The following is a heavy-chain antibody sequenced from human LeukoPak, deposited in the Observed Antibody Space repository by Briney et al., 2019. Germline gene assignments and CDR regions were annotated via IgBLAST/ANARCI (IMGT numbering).Heavy chain of an antibody. CDR2: ISAYIGNT. D-gene: IGHD5-24*01. CDR3: ARVRDGYNDAYDI. J-gene: IGHJ3*02. V-gene: IGHV1-18*01. CDR1: GYTFNSHG. Sequence: ASVKVSCKASGYTFNSHGITWVRQAPGQGLEWMGWISAYIGNTNYAQKLQGRVTMTRDMSTSTLYMELSSLRSEDTAVYYCARVRDGYNDAYDIWGQGTMVTVSS.